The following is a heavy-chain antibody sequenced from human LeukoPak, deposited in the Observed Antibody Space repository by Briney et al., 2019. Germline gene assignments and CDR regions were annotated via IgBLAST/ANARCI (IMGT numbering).Heavy chain of an antibody. CDR1: GFTFSSYG. D-gene: IGHD5-12*01. V-gene: IGHV3-7*01. CDR2: IKQDGSEK. CDR3: ARNLGGYEKNWFDP. J-gene: IGHJ5*02. Sequence: GGSLRLSCAASGFTFSSYGMHWVRQAPGKGLEWVANIKQDGSEKYYVDSVKGRFTISRDNAKNSLYLQMNSLRAEDTAVYYCARNLGGYEKNWFDPWGQGTLVTVSS.